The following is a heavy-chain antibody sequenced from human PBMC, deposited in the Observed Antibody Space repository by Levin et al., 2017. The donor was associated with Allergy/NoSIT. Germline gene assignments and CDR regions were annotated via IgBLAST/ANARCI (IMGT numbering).Heavy chain of an antibody. CDR1: GGTFSSYA. D-gene: IGHD6-19*01. CDR2: IIPIFGTA. V-gene: IGHV1-69*06. Sequence: GASVKVSCKASGGTFSSYAISWVRQAPGQGLEWMGGIIPIFGTANYAQKFQGRVTITADKSTSTAYMELSSLRSEDTAVYYCARGKIAVAGPFDYWGQGTLVTVSS. CDR3: ARGKIAVAGPFDY. J-gene: IGHJ4*02.